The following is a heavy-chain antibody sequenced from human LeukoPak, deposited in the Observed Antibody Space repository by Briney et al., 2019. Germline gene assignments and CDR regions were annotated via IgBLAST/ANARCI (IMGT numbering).Heavy chain of an antibody. V-gene: IGHV3-30-3*01. CDR2: ISYDGSNK. Sequence: VAVISYDGSNKYYADSVKGRFTISRDNSKNTLYLQMNSLRAEDTAVYYCASHYGDLKFDYWGQGTLVTVSS. J-gene: IGHJ4*02. CDR3: ASHYGDLKFDY. D-gene: IGHD4-17*01.